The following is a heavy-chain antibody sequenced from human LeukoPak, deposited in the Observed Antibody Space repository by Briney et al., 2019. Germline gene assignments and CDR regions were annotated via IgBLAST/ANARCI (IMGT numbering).Heavy chain of an antibody. Sequence: GGSLRLSRAASGFTFSSYSMNRVRQAPGKGLEWVSSISSSSSYIYYADSVKGRFTISRDNAKNSLYLQMNSLRAEDTAVYYCAGAPRPSQGWGQGTLVTVSS. CDR3: AGAPRPSQG. CDR2: ISSSSSYI. CDR1: GFTFSSYS. J-gene: IGHJ4*02. V-gene: IGHV3-21*01.